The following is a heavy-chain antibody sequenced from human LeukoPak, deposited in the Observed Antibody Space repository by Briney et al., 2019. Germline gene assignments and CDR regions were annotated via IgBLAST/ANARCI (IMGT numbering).Heavy chain of an antibody. V-gene: IGHV4-61*01. CDR3: ARAVREDSYGYFDY. Sequence: SETLSLTCTVSGYSIRSDCYWCWSRQPPGKVLEGFGYSNYSGSTNYNPSLKSRCTISVDTSMNPFSLKLSSVTDADTAVYYCARAVREDSYGYFDYWGQGTLVTVSS. J-gene: IGHJ4*02. CDR2: SNYSGST. D-gene: IGHD5-18*01. CDR1: GYSIRSDCY.